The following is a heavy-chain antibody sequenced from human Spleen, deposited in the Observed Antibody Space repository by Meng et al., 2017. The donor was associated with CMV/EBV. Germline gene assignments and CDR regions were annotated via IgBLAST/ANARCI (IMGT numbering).Heavy chain of an antibody. Sequence: GESLKISCAASGFTFSTSWMSWVRQAPGKGLEWVAFIRYDGSNKYYADSVKGRFTISRDNSKNTLYLQMNSLRAEDTAVYYCAKGPSSWVYYYGMDVWGQGTTVTVSS. CDR2: IRYDGSNK. D-gene: IGHD3-16*01. V-gene: IGHV3-30*02. CDR3: AKGPSSWVYYYGMDV. CDR1: GFTFSTSW. J-gene: IGHJ6*02.